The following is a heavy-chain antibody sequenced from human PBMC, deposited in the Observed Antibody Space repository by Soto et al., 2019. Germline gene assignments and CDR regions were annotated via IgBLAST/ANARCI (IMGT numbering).Heavy chain of an antibody. CDR2: ISAYNGDT. Sequence: GASVKVSCKASGYTFTNYGITWVRQAPGQGLEWMGGISAYNGDTNYTQRLQGRVTMTEDTSTNTAYMELSSLRSEDTAVYYCATGLLWFGELISHWGQGTLVTVSS. D-gene: IGHD3-10*01. V-gene: IGHV1-18*01. CDR3: ATGLLWFGELISH. J-gene: IGHJ1*01. CDR1: GYTFTNYG.